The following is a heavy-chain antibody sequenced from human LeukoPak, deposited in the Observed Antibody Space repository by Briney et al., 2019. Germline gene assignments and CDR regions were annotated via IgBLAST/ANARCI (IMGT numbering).Heavy chain of an antibody. D-gene: IGHD3-22*01. J-gene: IGHJ4*02. V-gene: IGHV3-53*01. Sequence: GSLRLSCAASGFTVSSNYMSWVRQAPGKGLEWVSVIYSGGSTYYADSVKGRFTISRDNAKNSLYLQMNSLRAEDTAVYYCARDSLVVVIPFDYWGQGTLVTVSS. CDR1: GFTVSSNY. CDR3: ARDSLVVVIPFDY. CDR2: IYSGGST.